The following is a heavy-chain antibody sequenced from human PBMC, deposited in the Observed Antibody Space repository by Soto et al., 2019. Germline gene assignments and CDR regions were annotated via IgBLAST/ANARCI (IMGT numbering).Heavy chain of an antibody. CDR2: INPNSGDT. J-gene: IGHJ5*02. CDR3: ARGGYNSGPHTIFTRYNWFDP. V-gene: IGHV1-2*04. CDR1: GYTFTDHY. D-gene: IGHD5-18*01. Sequence: GASVKVSCKASGYTFTDHYMHWVRQAPGQGLEWMGWINPNSGDTNYAQKFQGWVTMTRDTSITTAYMELSRLRYDDTAVYYCARGGYNSGPHTIFTRYNWFDPWGQGTLVTVSS.